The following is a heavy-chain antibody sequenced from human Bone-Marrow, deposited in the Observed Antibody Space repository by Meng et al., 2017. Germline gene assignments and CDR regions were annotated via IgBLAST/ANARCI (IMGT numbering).Heavy chain of an antibody. CDR3: ATRHKWELVSFDY. Sequence: QVQVGQAGAEVKKPGASVKVSCKASGYTFTGYYMHWVRQAPGQGLEWMGRINPNSGGTNYAQKFQGRVTMTRDTSISTAYMELSRLRSDDTAVYYCATRHKWELVSFDYWGQGTLVTVSS. V-gene: IGHV1-2*06. CDR2: INPNSGGT. CDR1: GYTFTGYY. D-gene: IGHD1-26*01. J-gene: IGHJ4*02.